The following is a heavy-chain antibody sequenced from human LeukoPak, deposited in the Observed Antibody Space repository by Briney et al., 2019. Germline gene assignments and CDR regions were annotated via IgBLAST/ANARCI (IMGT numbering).Heavy chain of an antibody. CDR2: IYYSGST. J-gene: IGHJ4*02. CDR3: ARGEGHMVRGVISGY. Sequence: SETLSLTCTVSGGSISSSSYYWGWIRQPPGKGLEWIGSIYYSGSTYYNPSLKSRVTISVGTSKNQFSLKLSSVTAADTAVYYCARGEGHMVRGVISGYWGQGTLVTVSS. V-gene: IGHV4-39*07. CDR1: GGSISSSSYY. D-gene: IGHD3-10*01.